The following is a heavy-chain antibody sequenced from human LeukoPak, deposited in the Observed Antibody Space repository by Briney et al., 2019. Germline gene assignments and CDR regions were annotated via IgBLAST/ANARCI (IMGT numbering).Heavy chain of an antibody. CDR2: ISVSGNT. V-gene: IGHV3-23*01. CDR3: AKDGGGGSKDYYYMGV. CDR1: GFTLSSYA. Sequence: GGSLRLSCAASGFTLSSYAMSWVRQGPGKGLEWVSAISVSGNTYHADSVKGRFTISRDSSKNTLYLQMNSLRAEDTAVYYCAKDGGGGSKDYYYMGVWGKGTTVTISS. J-gene: IGHJ6*03. D-gene: IGHD2-15*01.